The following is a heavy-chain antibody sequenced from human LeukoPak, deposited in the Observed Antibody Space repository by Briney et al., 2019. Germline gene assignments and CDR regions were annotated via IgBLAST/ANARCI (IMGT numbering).Heavy chain of an antibody. CDR1: GFTFSRYW. Sequence: GGSLRLSCAASGFTFSRYWMSWVRQAPGKGLEWVANIKQDGSDKYYVGSVKGRFTITRDNAKNSLYLHMNSLRAEDTAVYYCARGPYSSNWYVDYWGQGTLVTVAS. D-gene: IGHD6-13*01. CDR2: IKQDGSDK. CDR3: ARGPYSSNWYVDY. V-gene: IGHV3-7*02. J-gene: IGHJ4*02.